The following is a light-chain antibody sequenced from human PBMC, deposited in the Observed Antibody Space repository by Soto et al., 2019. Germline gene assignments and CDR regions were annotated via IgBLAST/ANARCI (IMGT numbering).Light chain of an antibody. Sequence: DIQMTQSPSSLSASVGARVTITCPASQDISNYLTWYQQKPGKAPKLLIYDASNLETGVPSRFRGSGSGKDFTFTISSLQPEDIATYYCQQYDNLPPYTFGQGTKLEIK. V-gene: IGKV1-33*01. CDR2: DAS. CDR1: QDISNY. J-gene: IGKJ2*01. CDR3: QQYDNLPPYT.